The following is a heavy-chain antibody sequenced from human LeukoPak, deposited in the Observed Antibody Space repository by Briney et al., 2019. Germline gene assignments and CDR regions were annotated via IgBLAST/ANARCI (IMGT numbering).Heavy chain of an antibody. CDR2: IIPIFGTA. J-gene: IGHJ3*02. CDR3: ARERAAAGTHDAFDI. Sequence: SVKVSCKASGGTFSSYAISWVRQAPGQGLEWTGGIIPIFGTANYAQKFQGRVTITTDESTSTAYMELSSLRSEDTAVYYCARERAAAGTHDAFDIWGQGTMVTVSS. V-gene: IGHV1-69*05. D-gene: IGHD6-13*01. CDR1: GGTFSSYA.